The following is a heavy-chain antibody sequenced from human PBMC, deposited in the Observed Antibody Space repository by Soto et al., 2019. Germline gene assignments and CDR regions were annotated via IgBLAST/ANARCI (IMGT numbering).Heavy chain of an antibody. D-gene: IGHD5-18*01. CDR3: ARDAADTPMVY. CDR1: GGIFRSNA. V-gene: IGHV1-69*01. CDR2: IIPQFPTP. Sequence: QVQLVQSGAEVRKRGSSVKVSCKSSGGIFRSNAISWVRQAPGQGLEWMGAIIPQFPTPYYAQKFQDRVTITADESTTTAHMALNSLRSDDTAVYFCARDAADTPMVYWGQGTLLTVSS. J-gene: IGHJ4*02.